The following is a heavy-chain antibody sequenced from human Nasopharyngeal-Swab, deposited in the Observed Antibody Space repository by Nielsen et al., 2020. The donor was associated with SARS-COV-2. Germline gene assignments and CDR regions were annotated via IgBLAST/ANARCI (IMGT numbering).Heavy chain of an antibody. CDR1: GFSFSRNG. D-gene: IGHD6-19*01. J-gene: IGHJ4*02. Sequence: GESLKISCAASGFSFSRNGMHWVRQAPGKGMEWVAVIWYDGTNKHYADSVKGRFTISRDNSKNTLFLHMNSLRADDTAVYYCARDASGGAVGGKDYWGQGTLVTVSS. CDR3: ARDASGGAVGGKDY. V-gene: IGHV3-33*01. CDR2: IWYDGTNK.